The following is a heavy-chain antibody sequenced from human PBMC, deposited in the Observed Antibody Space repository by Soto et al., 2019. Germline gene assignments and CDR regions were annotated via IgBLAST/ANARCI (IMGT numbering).Heavy chain of an antibody. V-gene: IGHV1-8*01. CDR3: AREPPYDYVWGSYRLATSPLPYYYYGMDV. J-gene: IGHJ6*02. CDR2: MNPNSGNT. CDR1: GYTFTSYD. D-gene: IGHD3-16*02. Sequence: GASVKVSCKASGYTFTSYDINWVRQATGQGLEWMGWMNPNSGNTGYAQKFQGRVTMTRDTSTSTVYMELSSLRTEDTAVYYCAREPPYDYVWGSYRLATSPLPYYYYGMDVWGQGTTVTVSS.